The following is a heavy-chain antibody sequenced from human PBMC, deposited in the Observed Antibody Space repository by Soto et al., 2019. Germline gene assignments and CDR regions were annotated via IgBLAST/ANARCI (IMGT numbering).Heavy chain of an antibody. CDR1: GFSVSINY. D-gene: IGHD6-19*01. J-gene: IGHJ5*02. V-gene: IGHV3-53*02. CDR3: ASIAVAEGFDP. CDR2: INADGCS. Sequence: EVQLVETGGDLIQPGGSLRLSCAASGFSVSINYMSWVRQAPGKGLEGVSIINADGCSYYADSVKGRFTISRDNSKNTVDLQMNSLRAEDTAVYYCASIAVAEGFDPWGQGTLVTVSS.